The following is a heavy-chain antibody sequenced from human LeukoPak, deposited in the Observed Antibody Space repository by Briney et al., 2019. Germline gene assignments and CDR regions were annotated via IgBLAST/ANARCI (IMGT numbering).Heavy chain of an antibody. CDR2: IYHSGST. V-gene: IGHV4-38-2*02. D-gene: IGHD5-24*01. J-gene: IGHJ6*03. CDR1: GYSISSGYY. Sequence: SETLSLTCTVSGYSISSGYYWGWIRQPPGKGLEWIGSIYHSGSTYYNPSLKSRVTISVDTSKNQFSLKLSSATAADTAVYYCARGRDGYSGLYYYYMDVWGKGTTVTVSS. CDR3: ARGRDGYSGLYYYYMDV.